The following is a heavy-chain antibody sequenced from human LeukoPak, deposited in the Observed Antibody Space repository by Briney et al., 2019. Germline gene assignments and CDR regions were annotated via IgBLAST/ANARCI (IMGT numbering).Heavy chain of an antibody. V-gene: IGHV3-23*01. Sequence: GGSLRLSCAASGFTFSSYAMSWVRQAPGKGLEWVTAISGSGGSTYYADSVKGRFTISRDNSKNTLYLQMNSLRAEDTAVYYCAKDFNGDQLYWFDPWGQGTLVTVSS. CDR2: ISGSGGST. CDR1: GFTFSSYA. D-gene: IGHD3-10*01. CDR3: AKDFNGDQLYWFDP. J-gene: IGHJ5*02.